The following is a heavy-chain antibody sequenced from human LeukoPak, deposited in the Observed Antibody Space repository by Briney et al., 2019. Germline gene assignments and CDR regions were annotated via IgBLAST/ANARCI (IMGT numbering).Heavy chain of an antibody. D-gene: IGHD3-22*01. CDR1: GGTFSRYA. J-gene: IGHJ4*02. Sequence: ASVKVSCKASGGTFSRYAISWVRQAPGQGLEWMGRIIPIFGTPNYAQKFRGRVTISADKSTNTAYMEVTSLRSEDTAVYYCARGDYYDSSGLFDYWGQGTLVTVSS. CDR3: ARGDYYDSSGLFDY. CDR2: IIPIFGTP. V-gene: IGHV1-69*06.